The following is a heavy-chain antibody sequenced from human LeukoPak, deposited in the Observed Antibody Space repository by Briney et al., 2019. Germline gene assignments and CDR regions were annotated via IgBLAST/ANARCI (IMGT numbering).Heavy chain of an antibody. V-gene: IGHV4-4*07. J-gene: IGHJ4*02. CDR2: IYTSGGT. Sequence: SETLSLTCTVSGGSISSYYRSWIRQPAGKGLEWIGRIYTSGGTNYNPSLKSRVTMSIDTSKNQFSLKLSSVTAADTAVYYCARDYYDSSGYYYALWGQGTLVTVSS. D-gene: IGHD3-22*01. CDR1: GGSISSYY. CDR3: ARDYYDSSGYYYAL.